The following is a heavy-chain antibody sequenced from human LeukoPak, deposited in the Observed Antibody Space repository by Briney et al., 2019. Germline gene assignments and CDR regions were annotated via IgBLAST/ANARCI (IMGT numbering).Heavy chain of an antibody. CDR3: ATMTADDDY. J-gene: IGHJ4*02. V-gene: IGHV4-39*01. CDR2: IYYPAST. Sequence: WVRQPPGKGLEWIGSIYYPASTYYKSSLKSRLTISIASSRNQFYLKLRSVTAADTAVYYCATMTADDDYWGQGILVTVSS.